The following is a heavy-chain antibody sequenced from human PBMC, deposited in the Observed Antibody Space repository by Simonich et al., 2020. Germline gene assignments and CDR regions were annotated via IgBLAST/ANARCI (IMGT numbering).Heavy chain of an antibody. CDR3: ARGPRWTGDDAFDI. Sequence: QVQLVQSGAEVKKPGASVKVSCKASGYTFTGYYMHWVRQAPGQGLEWKGWINPNRGGKNYAQKIQGRVTMTRDTSISTAYMELSRLRSDDTAVYYCARGPRWTGDDAFDIWGQGTMVTVSS. V-gene: IGHV1-2*02. J-gene: IGHJ3*02. CDR1: GYTFTGYY. D-gene: IGHD7-27*01. CDR2: INPNRGGK.